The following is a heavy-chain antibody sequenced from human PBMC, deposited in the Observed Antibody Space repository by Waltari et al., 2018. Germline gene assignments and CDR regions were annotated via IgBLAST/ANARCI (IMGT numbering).Heavy chain of an antibody. Sequence: QVQLVQSGAEVKKPGSSVKVSCKASGGTFSSYAISWVRQAPGQGLEWMGGLLPTLGRANDAQTFQGRVTMTADESTSTAYMELSSLRSEETAVYYCAPSLPGYYDSSPLYWGQGTLVTVSS. J-gene: IGHJ4*02. D-gene: IGHD3-22*01. CDR1: GGTFSSYA. V-gene: IGHV1-69*11. CDR3: APSLPGYYDSSPLY. CDR2: LLPTLGRA.